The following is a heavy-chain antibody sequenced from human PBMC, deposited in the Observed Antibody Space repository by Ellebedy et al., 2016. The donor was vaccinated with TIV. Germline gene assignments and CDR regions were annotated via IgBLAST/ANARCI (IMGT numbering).Heavy chain of an antibody. CDR2: IYHSGNT. D-gene: IGHD1-26*01. CDR1: GYSTSSGYY. Sequence: SETLSLXXTVSGYSTSSGYYWGWIRQPPGKGLEWIGSIYHSGNTYYNPSLKSRFTISVDTSKNQFSLKLSSVTAADTAVYYCATTPEGRSYSLWYFDLWGRGTLVTVSS. J-gene: IGHJ2*01. V-gene: IGHV4-38-2*02. CDR3: ATTPEGRSYSLWYFDL.